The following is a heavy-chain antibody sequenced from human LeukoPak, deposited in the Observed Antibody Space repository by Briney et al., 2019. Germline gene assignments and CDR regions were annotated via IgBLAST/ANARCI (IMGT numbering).Heavy chain of an antibody. CDR1: GYTFTGYY. Sequence: ASVKVSCKASGYTFTGYYMHWVRQAPGQGLEWMGWINPNSGGTNSQKFQGRVTMTRDTSISTAYMELSRLRSDDTAVYYCARVNSDCSGGSCYGDIPQGMGYYYMDVWGKGTTVTVSS. CDR3: ARVNSDCSGGSCYGDIPQGMGYYYMDV. J-gene: IGHJ6*03. CDR2: INPNSGGT. D-gene: IGHD2-15*01. V-gene: IGHV1-2*02.